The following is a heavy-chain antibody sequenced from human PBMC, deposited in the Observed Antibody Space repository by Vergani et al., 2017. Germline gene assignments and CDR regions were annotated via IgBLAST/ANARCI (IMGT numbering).Heavy chain of an antibody. Sequence: QVHLVESGGGVVQPGRSLRLSCAASGFTFGSFGMHWVCQAPGKGLEWVAVIWYDGRNKQYADSVKGRFTVSRDNSQSTLYLQMNSLRAEDTAMYYCARDLRLMYNRFDPWGQGTLVTVSS. D-gene: IGHD3-3*01. J-gene: IGHJ5*02. CDR1: GFTFGSFG. V-gene: IGHV3-33*01. CDR3: ARDLRLMYNRFDP. CDR2: IWYDGRNK.